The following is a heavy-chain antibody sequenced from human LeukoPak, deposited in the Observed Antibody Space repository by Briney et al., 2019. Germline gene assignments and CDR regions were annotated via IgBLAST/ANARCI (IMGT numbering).Heavy chain of an antibody. J-gene: IGHJ4*02. Sequence: GRSLRLSCAASGFTFDDYAMHWVRQAPGKGLEWVAVISYDGSSKYYADSVKGRFTISRDNSKNTLYLQMNSLRAEDTAVYYCARDPTSTVSGEGYWGQGTLVTVSS. V-gene: IGHV3-30-3*01. CDR3: ARDPTSTVSGEGY. CDR2: ISYDGSSK. D-gene: IGHD3-10*02. CDR1: GFTFDDYA.